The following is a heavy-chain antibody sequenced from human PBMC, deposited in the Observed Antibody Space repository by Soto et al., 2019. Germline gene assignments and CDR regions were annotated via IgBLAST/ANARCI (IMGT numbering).Heavy chain of an antibody. V-gene: IGHV4-59*01. CDR3: ARVVSGWDYFDY. D-gene: IGHD6-19*01. CDR2: IYYSGST. J-gene: IGHJ4*02. CDR1: GGSISSYY. Sequence: QVRLQESGPGLVKPSETLSLTCTVSGGSISSYYWSWIRQPPGKGLEWIGYIYYSGSTNYNPSLKSRVTISVDTSKNQFSLKLSSVTAADTAVYYCARVVSGWDYFDYWGQGTLVTVSS.